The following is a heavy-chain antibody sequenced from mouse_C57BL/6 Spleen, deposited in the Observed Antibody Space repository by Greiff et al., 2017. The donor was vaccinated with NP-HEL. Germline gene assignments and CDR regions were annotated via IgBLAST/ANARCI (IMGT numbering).Heavy chain of an antibody. V-gene: IGHV1-64*01. CDR1: GYTFTSYW. Sequence: QVQLQQPGAELVKPGASVKLSCKASGYTFTSYWMHWVKQRPGQGLEWIGMIHPNSGSTNYNEKFKSKATLTVDKSSSTAYMQLSSLTSEDSAVYYWARRSGSGGFAYWGQGTLVTVSA. J-gene: IGHJ3*01. CDR2: IHPNSGST. CDR3: ARRSGSGGFAY. D-gene: IGHD1-3*01.